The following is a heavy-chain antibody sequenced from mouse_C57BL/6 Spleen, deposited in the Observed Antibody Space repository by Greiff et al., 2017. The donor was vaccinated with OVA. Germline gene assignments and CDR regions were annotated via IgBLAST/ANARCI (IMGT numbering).Heavy chain of an antibody. CDR1: GYTFTDYY. CDR2: INPYNGGT. J-gene: IGHJ1*03. V-gene: IGHV1-19*01. D-gene: IGHD1-1*01. CDR3: ARKDSSHLYWYFDV. Sequence: EVKLQESGPVLVKPGASVKMSCKASGYTFTDYYMNWVKQSHGKSLEWIGVINPYNGGTSYNQKFKGKATLTVDKSSSTAYMALNSLTSEDSAVYYCARKDSSHLYWYFDVWGTGTTVTVSS.